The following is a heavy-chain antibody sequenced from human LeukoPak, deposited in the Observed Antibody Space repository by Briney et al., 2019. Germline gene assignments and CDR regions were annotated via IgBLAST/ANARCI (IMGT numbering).Heavy chain of an antibody. CDR3: ARHKLVGYSSAWYFDN. CDR1: GGSISTYY. J-gene: IGHJ4*02. Sequence: SETLSLTCTVSGGSISTYYWSWIRQPPGKGLEWIGYIYYSGSTNYNPSPKSRVTISVDTSKNQFSLKLSSVTAADTAVYYCARHKLVGYSSAWYFDNWGQGTLVTVSS. CDR2: IYYSGST. D-gene: IGHD6-19*01. V-gene: IGHV4-59*08.